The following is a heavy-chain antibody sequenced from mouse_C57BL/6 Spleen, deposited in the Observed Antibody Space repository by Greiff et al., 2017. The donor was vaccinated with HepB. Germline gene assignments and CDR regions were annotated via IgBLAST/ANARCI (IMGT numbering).Heavy chain of an antibody. CDR2: IWSGGST. J-gene: IGHJ2*01. CDR1: GFSLTSYG. Sequence: VQLQESGPGLVQPSQSLSITCTVSGFSLTSYGVHWVRQSPGKGLEWLGVIWSGGSTDYNAAFISRLSISKDNSKSQVFFKMNSLQADDTAIYYCARNGDYGSFLSYYFDYWGQGTTLTVSS. V-gene: IGHV2-2*01. CDR3: ARNGDYGSFLSYYFDY. D-gene: IGHD1-1*01.